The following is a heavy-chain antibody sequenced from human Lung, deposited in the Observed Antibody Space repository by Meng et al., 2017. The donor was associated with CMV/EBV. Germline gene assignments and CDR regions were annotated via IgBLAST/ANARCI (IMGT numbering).Heavy chain of an antibody. Sequence: QVQLVSAGGVLVQPGKSLKLSCASSGFTFSSNAMPWVRQAPGKGLEWVAVISYDGSNKYYADSVKGRFTISRDNSKNTLYLQMNSLRAEDTAVYYCAHGGGDCWGQGTLVTVSS. CDR2: ISYDGSNK. V-gene: IGHV3-30-3*01. D-gene: IGHD2-15*01. CDR3: AHGGGDC. J-gene: IGHJ4*02. CDR1: GFTFSSNA.